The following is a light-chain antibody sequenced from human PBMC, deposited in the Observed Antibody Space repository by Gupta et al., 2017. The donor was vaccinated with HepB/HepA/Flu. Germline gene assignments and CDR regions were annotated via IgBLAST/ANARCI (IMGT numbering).Light chain of an antibody. CDR3: GTWDKSRSTGGV. CDR2: ETN. V-gene: IGLV1-51*02. J-gene: IGLJ1*01. CDR1: SSHIGDNN. Sequence: QSVLTQLPSVSAAAGQKVTISCSGSSSHIGDNNVSLYQQLPGTTPKLIIYETNKRPSERPERCSASKSGATATLGITGLQTGDEADYYCGTWDKSRSTGGVFGTGTKVTVL.